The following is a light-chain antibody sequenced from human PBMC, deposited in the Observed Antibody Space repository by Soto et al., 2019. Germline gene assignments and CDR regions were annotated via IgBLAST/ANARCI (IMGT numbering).Light chain of an antibody. Sequence: QSVLTQPALVSGSPGQSIPISCTGTSGDVGGYDYVSWYQQHPDKAPKLMIYEVTKRPSWVSNRFSGSKSGNTASLTISGLQPEDEADYYCSSHTSGSTRVFGSGTKVTVL. V-gene: IGLV2-14*01. CDR3: SSHTSGSTRV. CDR2: EVT. J-gene: IGLJ1*01. CDR1: SGDVGGYDY.